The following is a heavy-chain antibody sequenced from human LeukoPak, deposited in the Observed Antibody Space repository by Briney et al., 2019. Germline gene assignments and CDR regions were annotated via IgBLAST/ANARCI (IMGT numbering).Heavy chain of an antibody. D-gene: IGHD2-2*01. CDR1: GYTFSCYA. CDR3: ARDQLLLSYYYGMDV. Sequence: GGSLRLSCAPSGYTFSCYAMHWVRQAPGKGLEYVSAICSNGGITYCANSVEGRFTISRDNYKNTLYLQMGSRRAKDMAVYYCARDQLLLSYYYGMDVWGEGTTVTVS. J-gene: IGHJ6*02. V-gene: IGHV3-64*01. CDR2: ICSNGGIT.